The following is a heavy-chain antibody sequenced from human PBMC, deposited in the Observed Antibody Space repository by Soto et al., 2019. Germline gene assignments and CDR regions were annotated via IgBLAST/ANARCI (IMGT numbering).Heavy chain of an antibody. Sequence: SETLSLTCTVSGGSISSYYWSWIRQPPGKGLEWIGYIYYSGSTNYNPSLKSRVTISVDTSKNQFSLKLSSVTAADTAVYYCAIGGYSYHFDYWGQGTLVTVSS. V-gene: IGHV4-59*08. CDR1: GGSISSYY. CDR2: IYYSGST. D-gene: IGHD5-18*01. J-gene: IGHJ4*02. CDR3: AIGGYSYHFDY.